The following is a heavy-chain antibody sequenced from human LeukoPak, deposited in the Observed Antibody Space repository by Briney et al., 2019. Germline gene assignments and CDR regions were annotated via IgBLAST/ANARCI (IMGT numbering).Heavy chain of an antibody. J-gene: IGHJ4*02. D-gene: IGHD3-22*01. CDR2: ISSSGSTI. CDR1: GFTFSDYY. CDR3: ARDTTYYYDSSGSFDY. V-gene: IGHV3-11*01. Sequence: GGSLRLSCAASGFTFSDYYMSWIRQAPGKGLEWVSYISSSGSTIYYADSVKGRLTISRDNAKNSLYLQMNSLRAEDTAVYYCARDTTYYYDSSGSFDYWGQGTLVTVSS.